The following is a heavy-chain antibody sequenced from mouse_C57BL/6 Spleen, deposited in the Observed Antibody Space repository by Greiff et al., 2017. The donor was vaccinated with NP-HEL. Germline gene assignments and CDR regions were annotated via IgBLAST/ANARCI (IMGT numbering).Heavy chain of an antibody. CDR3: ARSTYYGSSYPSSSYYFDY. V-gene: IGHV1-7*01. D-gene: IGHD1-1*01. Sequence: QVQLQQSGAELAKPGASVKLSCKASGYTFTSYWMHWVKQRPGQGLEWIGYINPSSGYTKYNQKFKDKATLTADKSSSTAYMQLSSLTYEDSAVYYCARSTYYGSSYPSSSYYFDYWGQGTTLTVSS. J-gene: IGHJ2*01. CDR1: GYTFTSYW. CDR2: INPSSGYT.